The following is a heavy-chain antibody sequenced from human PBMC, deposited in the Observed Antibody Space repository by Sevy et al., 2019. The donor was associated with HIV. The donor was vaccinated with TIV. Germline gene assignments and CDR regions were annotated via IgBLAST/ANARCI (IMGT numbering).Heavy chain of an antibody. J-gene: IGHJ6*02. D-gene: IGHD4-17*01. Sequence: GGSLRLSCAASGFSLSDYYMTWIRQAPGKGLQWISYISSSGDTIYYADSVKGRFTISRDNAKNSLYLQMNSLRAEDTAVYYCARDHVKDGDLGDYYYYAMDVWGQGTTVTVSS. CDR3: ARDHVKDGDLGDYYYYAMDV. V-gene: IGHV3-11*01. CDR1: GFSLSDYY. CDR2: ISSSGDTI.